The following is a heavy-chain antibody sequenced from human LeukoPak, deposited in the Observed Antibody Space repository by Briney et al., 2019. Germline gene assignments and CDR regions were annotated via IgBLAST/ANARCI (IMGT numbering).Heavy chain of an antibody. V-gene: IGHV1-69*04. J-gene: IGHJ6*02. CDR2: IIPILGIA. CDR3: AGQFVRGVIITEGYGMDV. Sequence: ASVKVSCKASGGTFSSYAISWVRQAPGQGLEWMGRIIPILGIANYAQKFQGRVTITADKSTSTAYMELSSLRSEDTAVYYCAGQFVRGVIITEGYGMDVWGQGTTVTVSS. D-gene: IGHD3-10*02. CDR1: GGTFSSYA.